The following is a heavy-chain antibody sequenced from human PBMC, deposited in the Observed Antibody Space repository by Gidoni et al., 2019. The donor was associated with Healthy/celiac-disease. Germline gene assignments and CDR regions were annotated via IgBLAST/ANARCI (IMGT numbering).Heavy chain of an antibody. Sequence: EVQLVESGGGLVQPGGSLRLSCAASGFTCSSYAMSWVRQAPGKGLEWVSAISGSGGSTYYADSVKGRFTISRDNSKNTLYLQMNNLRAEDTAVYYCAKDPTFAQLYYYDSSGYYSDYWGQGTLVTVSS. V-gene: IGHV3-23*04. CDR1: GFTCSSYA. J-gene: IGHJ4*02. D-gene: IGHD3-22*01. CDR3: AKDPTFAQLYYYDSSGYYSDY. CDR2: ISGSGGST.